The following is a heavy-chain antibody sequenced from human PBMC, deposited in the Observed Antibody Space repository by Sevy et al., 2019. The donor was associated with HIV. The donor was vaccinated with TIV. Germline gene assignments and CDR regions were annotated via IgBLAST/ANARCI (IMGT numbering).Heavy chain of an antibody. CDR1: GYTFTSYR. Sequence: ASVKVSCKASGYTFTSYRINWVRQAPGQGLDWMGWISAHNGDTNYAQKLQGRVTMITDTSQTTAYMELRSLTSDDTAVYYCARAYCSSGSCYSLAYWGQGTLVTVSS. J-gene: IGHJ4*02. D-gene: IGHD2-15*01. CDR2: ISAHNGDT. V-gene: IGHV1-18*01. CDR3: ARAYCSSGSCYSLAY.